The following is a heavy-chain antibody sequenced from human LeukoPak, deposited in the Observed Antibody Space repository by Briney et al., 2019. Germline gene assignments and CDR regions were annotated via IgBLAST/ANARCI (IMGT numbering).Heavy chain of an antibody. D-gene: IGHD2-2*01. CDR1: GYTFTSYG. J-gene: IGHJ5*02. CDR3: ARDKEGYCSSTSCSRGDNWFDP. CDR2: ISAYNGNT. Sequence: GASVKVSCKASGYTFTSYGISWVRQAPGQGLEWMGWISAYNGNTNYAQKLQGRVTMTTDTSTSTAYVELRSLRSDDTAVYYCARDKEGYCSSTSCSRGDNWFDPWGQGTLVTVSS. V-gene: IGHV1-18*01.